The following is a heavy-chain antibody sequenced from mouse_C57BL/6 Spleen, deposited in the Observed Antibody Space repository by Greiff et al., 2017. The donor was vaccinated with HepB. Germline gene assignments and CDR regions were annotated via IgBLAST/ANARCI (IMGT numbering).Heavy chain of an antibody. CDR1: GFSLTSYG. V-gene: IGHV2-2*01. CDR2: IWSGGST. Sequence: VKLEESGPGLVQPSQSLSITCTVSGFSLTSYGVHWVRQSPGKGLEWLGVIWSGGSTDYNAAFISRLSISKDNSKSQVFFKMNSLQADDTAIYYCARSTTVVADYYAMDYWGQGTSVTVSS. D-gene: IGHD1-1*01. J-gene: IGHJ4*01. CDR3: ARSTTVVADYYAMDY.